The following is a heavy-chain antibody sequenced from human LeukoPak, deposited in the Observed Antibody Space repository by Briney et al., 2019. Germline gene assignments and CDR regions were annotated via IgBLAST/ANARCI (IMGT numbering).Heavy chain of an antibody. CDR3: AKIGSRGTGGAFPV. V-gene: IGHV1-2*02. CDR1: GYIFSDYY. CDR2: INPSNGGT. D-gene: IGHD1-26*01. J-gene: IGHJ3*01. Sequence: ASVKVSCKASGYIFSDYYLHWVRQAPGQGLEWLGWINPSNGGTNSAQKFRDRVTMTRDTSISTGYMELSGLRSDDTAVYYCAKIGSRGTGGAFPVWGQGTMVTVSS.